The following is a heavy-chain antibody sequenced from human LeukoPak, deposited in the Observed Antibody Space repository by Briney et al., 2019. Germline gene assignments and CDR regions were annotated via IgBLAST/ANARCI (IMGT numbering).Heavy chain of an antibody. CDR1: GGSFSGYY. J-gene: IGHJ5*02. Sequence: SETLSLTCAVYGGSFSGYYWSWMRQPPGKGLEWIGEINHSGSTNYNPSLKSRVTISVDTSKNQFSPKLSSVTAADTAVYYCARALVDTAMVSTWGQGTLVTVSS. D-gene: IGHD5-18*01. V-gene: IGHV4-34*01. CDR2: INHSGST. CDR3: ARALVDTAMVST.